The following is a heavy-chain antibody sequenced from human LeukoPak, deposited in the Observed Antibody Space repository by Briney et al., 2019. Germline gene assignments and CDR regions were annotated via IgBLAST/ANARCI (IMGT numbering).Heavy chain of an antibody. CDR1: GNYW. Sequence: GKSLILSCAASGNYWMHWVRQAPGKGLVWVSHINSDGSWTSYADSVKGRFTISKDNAKNTVYLQMNSLRAEDTAVYYCVSFYETYWGRGTLVTVSS. CDR3: VSFYETY. CDR2: INSDGSWT. D-gene: IGHD2/OR15-2a*01. V-gene: IGHV3-74*01. J-gene: IGHJ4*02.